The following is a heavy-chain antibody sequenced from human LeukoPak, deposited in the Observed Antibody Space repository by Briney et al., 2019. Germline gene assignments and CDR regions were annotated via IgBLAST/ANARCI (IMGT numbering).Heavy chain of an antibody. CDR3: TRASRKAWFDP. V-gene: IGHV4-59*01. CDR2: TSYSGNT. CDR1: GGSISSFY. J-gene: IGHJ5*02. Sequence: PSETLSLTCSVSGGSISSFYCSWIRQPPGKGLEWIGYTSYSGNTNYNPSLKSRVTMSVDTSRKQFSLRLTSVTAADTAVYYCTRASRKAWFDPWGQGTLVTVSS. D-gene: IGHD1-14*01.